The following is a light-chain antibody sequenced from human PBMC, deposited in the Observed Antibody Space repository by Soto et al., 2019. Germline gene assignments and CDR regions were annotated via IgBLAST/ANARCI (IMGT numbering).Light chain of an antibody. J-gene: IGLJ1*01. V-gene: IGLV1-40*01. Sequence: QSVLTQPPSVSGAPGQKVTISCTGSSSNIGAGYDVHWYQHLPGTAPKLLIYGNTNRPSGVPDRFSGSKSGTSASLAITGLQAEDEADYFCQSYDSSLSGRYVFGTGTKLTVL. CDR1: SSNIGAGYD. CDR3: QSYDSSLSGRYV. CDR2: GNT.